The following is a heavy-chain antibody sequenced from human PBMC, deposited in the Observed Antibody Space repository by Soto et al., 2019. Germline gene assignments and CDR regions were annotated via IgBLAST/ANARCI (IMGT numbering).Heavy chain of an antibody. J-gene: IGHJ6*02. CDR3: ARCTYTSRYTYFGMDV. D-gene: IGHD2-2*02. Sequence: GGSLRLSCTASGFTFSDYAMSWFRQAPGKWLEWVGVVRNRAYGGTTDYAASVRGTFTISRDDSKSIAYLQMNTLRIEDTAVYYCARCTYTSRYTYFGMDVWGQGXTVTVSS. V-gene: IGHV3-49*03. CDR2: VRNRAYGGTT. CDR1: GFTFSDYA.